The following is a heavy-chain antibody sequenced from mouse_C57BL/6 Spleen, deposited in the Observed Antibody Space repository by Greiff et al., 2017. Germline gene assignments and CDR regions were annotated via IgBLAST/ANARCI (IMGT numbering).Heavy chain of an antibody. Sequence: QVQLQQPGAELVMPGASVKLSCKASGYTFTSYWMHWVKQRPGQGLEWIGELDPSDSYTNYNQKFKGKSTLTVDKSSSTAYMQLSSLTSEDSAVYYCARGYDGSGFAYWGQGTLVTVAA. V-gene: IGHV1-69*01. CDR3: ARGYDGSGFAY. J-gene: IGHJ3*01. CDR2: LDPSDSYT. D-gene: IGHD1-1*01. CDR1: GYTFTSYW.